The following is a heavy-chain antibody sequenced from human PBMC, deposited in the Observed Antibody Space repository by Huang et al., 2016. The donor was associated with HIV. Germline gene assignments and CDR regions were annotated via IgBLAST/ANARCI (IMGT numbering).Heavy chain of an antibody. CDR3: AREMMVRGVSVPITDGYFYYGMDV. CDR2: MASGDKT. Sequence: VQLVESGGALVQPGVSLRLSCAASGFPVTTNYMNWVRQAPGKWREWVSTMASGDKTSHADSVKGRCTVSRYNSENTMYLQMNSLRVEDTATYYCAREMMVRGVSVPITDGYFYYGMDVWGHGTTVSVSS. J-gene: IGHJ6*02. CDR1: GFPVTTNY. D-gene: IGHD3-10*01. V-gene: IGHV3-53*01.